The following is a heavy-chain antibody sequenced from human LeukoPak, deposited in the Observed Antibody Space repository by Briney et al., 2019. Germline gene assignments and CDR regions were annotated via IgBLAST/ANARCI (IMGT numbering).Heavy chain of an antibody. CDR1: GYSFTNYW. D-gene: IGHD2-8*02. V-gene: IGHV5-51*01. Sequence: GESLKISCKGSGYSFTNYWIGWVRQMPGKGLEWMGLINAADSDTRYSPSFQGQVLISDDKSISTAYLQWGNLKATDTAFYYCARVPCTGGSCSRTFDYWGQGTLVTVYS. J-gene: IGHJ4*02. CDR2: INAADSDT. CDR3: ARVPCTGGSCSRTFDY.